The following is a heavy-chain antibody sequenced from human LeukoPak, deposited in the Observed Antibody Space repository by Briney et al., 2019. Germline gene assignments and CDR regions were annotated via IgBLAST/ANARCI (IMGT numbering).Heavy chain of an antibody. Sequence: GRSLRLSCAASGFTFTNYAMHWVRQAPGKGLEWVAVISYDGSNKYYADSVKGRFTISRDNSKNTLYLQMNSLRADDTAVYYCARTDYNGSPWGKETLVTVSS. CDR2: ISYDGSNK. V-gene: IGHV3-30*04. CDR1: GFTFTNYA. D-gene: IGHD3-10*01. J-gene: IGHJ5*02. CDR3: ARTDYNGSP.